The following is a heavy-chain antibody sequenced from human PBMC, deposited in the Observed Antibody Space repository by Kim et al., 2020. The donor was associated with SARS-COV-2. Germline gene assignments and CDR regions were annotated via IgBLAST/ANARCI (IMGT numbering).Heavy chain of an antibody. V-gene: IGHV1-18*04. CDR2: ISAYNGNT. J-gene: IGHJ6*02. CDR3: ARKGGLSREWLRVVYYYYGMDV. Sequence: ASVKVSCKASGYTFTSYGISWVRQAPGQGLEWMGWISAYNGNTNYAQKLQGRVTMTTDTSTSTAYMELRSLRSDDTAVYYCARKGGLSREWLRVVYYYYGMDVWGQGTTVTVSS. CDR1: GYTFTSYG. D-gene: IGHD5-12*01.